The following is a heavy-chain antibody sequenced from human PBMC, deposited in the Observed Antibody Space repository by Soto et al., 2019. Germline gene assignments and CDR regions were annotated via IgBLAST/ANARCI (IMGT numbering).Heavy chain of an antibody. CDR2: IYFSGVT. Sequence: TLSLTCTVSGASISSAGYYWRWIRQRPGKGLEWIGYIYFSGVTYYNPSLESRVTISVDTSKNQFSLRLSSVTAADTAVYYCARDPWRKPTEAALHVWGNGRPVTVPS. V-gene: IGHV4-31*03. J-gene: IGHJ6*04. CDR1: GASISSAGYY. CDR3: ARDPWRKPTEAALHV.